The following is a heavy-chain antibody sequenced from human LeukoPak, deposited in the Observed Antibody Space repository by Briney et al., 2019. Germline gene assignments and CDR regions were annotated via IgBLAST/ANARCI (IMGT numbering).Heavy chain of an antibody. Sequence: GGSLRLSCAASGFTFSNYLMHRVRQAPGEGLVWVSRITGDGTHILYADSVKGRFTMSRDNAKNTLYLQMNSLRAGDTAVYYCAADRGGWSYWGQGTLVTVSS. CDR3: AADRGGWSY. D-gene: IGHD6-19*01. CDR2: ITGDGTHI. J-gene: IGHJ4*02. V-gene: IGHV3-74*01. CDR1: GFTFSNYL.